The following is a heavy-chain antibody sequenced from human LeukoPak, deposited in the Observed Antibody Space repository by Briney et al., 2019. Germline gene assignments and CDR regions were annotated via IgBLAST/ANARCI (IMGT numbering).Heavy chain of an antibody. D-gene: IGHD6-19*01. CDR3: ARVVLSGWYYYFDY. CDR2: INAGNGNT. Sequence: ASVKVSCKASGYTFTSYAMHWVRQAPGQRLEWMGWINAGNGNTKYSQEFQGRVTITRDTSASTAHMELSSLRSEDMAVYYCARVVLSGWYYYFDYWGQGTLVTVSS. CDR1: GYTFTSYA. V-gene: IGHV1-3*03. J-gene: IGHJ4*02.